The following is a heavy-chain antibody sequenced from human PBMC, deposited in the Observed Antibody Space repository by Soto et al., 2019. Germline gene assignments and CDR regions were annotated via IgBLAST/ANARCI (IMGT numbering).Heavy chain of an antibody. V-gene: IGHV4-59*08. J-gene: IGHJ4*02. CDR3: ARQRSSEGPGLYYFDY. Sequence: SETLSLTCTVSGGSISSYYWSWIRQPPGKGLEWIGYIYYSGSTNYNPSLKSRVTISVDTSKNQFSLKLSSVTAADTAVYYCARQRSSEGPGLYYFDYWGQGTLVTVSS. CDR1: GGSISSYY. D-gene: IGHD3-16*01. CDR2: IYYSGST.